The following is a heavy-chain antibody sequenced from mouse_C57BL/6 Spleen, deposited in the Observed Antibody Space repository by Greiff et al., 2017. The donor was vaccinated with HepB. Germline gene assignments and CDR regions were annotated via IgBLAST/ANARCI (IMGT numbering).Heavy chain of an antibody. D-gene: IGHD2-3*01. V-gene: IGHV5-9-1*02. CDR3: TRVNDGYYEGYYFDY. J-gene: IGHJ2*01. Sequence: EVKLMESGEGLVKPGGSLKLSCAASGFTFSSYAMSWVRQTPEKRLEWVAYISSGGDYIYYADTVKGRFTISRDNARNTLYLQMSSLKSEDTAMYYCTRVNDGYYEGYYFDYWGQGTTLTVSS. CDR2: ISSGGDYI. CDR1: GFTFSSYA.